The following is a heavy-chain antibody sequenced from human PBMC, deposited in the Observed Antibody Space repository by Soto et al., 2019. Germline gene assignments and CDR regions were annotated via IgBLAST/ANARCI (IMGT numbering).Heavy chain of an antibody. J-gene: IGHJ4*02. CDR1: GGTFSSYA. CDR3: ARTESRMITFGGVIVNLEY. CDR2: IIPIFGTA. V-gene: IGHV1-69*01. Sequence: QVQLVQSGAEVKKPGSSVKVSCKASGGTFSSYAISWVRQAPGQGLEWMGGIIPIFGTANYAQKFQGRVTITADESTSTAYMELSSLRSEDTAVYYCARTESRMITFGGVIVNLEYWGQGTLVTVSS. D-gene: IGHD3-16*02.